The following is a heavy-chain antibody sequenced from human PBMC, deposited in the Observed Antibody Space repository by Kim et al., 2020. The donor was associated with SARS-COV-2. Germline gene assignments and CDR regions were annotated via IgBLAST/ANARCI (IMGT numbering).Heavy chain of an antibody. J-gene: IGHJ4*02. D-gene: IGHD3-22*01. V-gene: IGHV1-18*01. Sequence: LQGRVTMTTDTSTSTAYMELRSLRSDDTAVYYCARDDYYDSSDPLYYFDYWGQGTLVTVSS. CDR3: ARDDYYDSSDPLYYFDY.